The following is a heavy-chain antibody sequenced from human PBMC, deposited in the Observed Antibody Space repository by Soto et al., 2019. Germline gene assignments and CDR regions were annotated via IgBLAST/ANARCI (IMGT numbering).Heavy chain of an antibody. CDR3: ARDAFYAGSGRYSYGYSPPRFCAMDV. D-gene: IGHD5-18*01. CDR1: GYTFINYG. CDR2: ISPYNDDT. J-gene: IGHJ6*02. V-gene: IGHV1-18*01. Sequence: QVHLVQSGSEVKKPGASVKVSCKTSGYTFINYGISWVRQAPGQGLEWMGWISPYNDDTKYAQNFQGRVTMTTDTSTRTAYMNLRSLRSDDTAIYYCARDAFYAGSGRYSYGYSPPRFCAMDVWGQGTTVTVS.